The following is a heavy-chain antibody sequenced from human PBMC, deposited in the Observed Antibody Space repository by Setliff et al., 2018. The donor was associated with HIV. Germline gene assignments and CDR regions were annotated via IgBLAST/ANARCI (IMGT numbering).Heavy chain of an antibody. CDR1: GGSISTSY. CDR2: IYISGTT. D-gene: IGHD3-22*01. CDR3: ARSRLHYYDSSGYYPSYFDY. V-gene: IGHV4-4*09. Sequence: SETLSLTCTVSGGSISTSYWNWIRQPPGKGLEWIAYIYISGTTNYNPSLKSRVTISLDTSRNQFSLKLGSVTAADTAMYYCARSRLHYYDSSGYYPSYFDYWGQGALVTVSS. J-gene: IGHJ4*02.